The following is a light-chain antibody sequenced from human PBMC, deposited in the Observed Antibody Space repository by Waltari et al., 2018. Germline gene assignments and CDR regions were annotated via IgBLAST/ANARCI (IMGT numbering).Light chain of an antibody. J-gene: IGLJ2*01. V-gene: IGLV2-23*02. CDR3: SSYAGSSKGV. CDR1: SSDVRSYKR. Sequence: QSALTQPASVSGSPGQSITLSCTGTSSDVRSYKRVSWYQQHPGKAPKLMIYAVSKRPSGVSDRFSGSKSGDMASLTISGLQPEDEAEYFCSSYAGSSKGVFGGGTKVTVL. CDR2: AVS.